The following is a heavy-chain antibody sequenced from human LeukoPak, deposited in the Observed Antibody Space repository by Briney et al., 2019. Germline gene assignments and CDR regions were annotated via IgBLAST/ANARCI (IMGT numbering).Heavy chain of an antibody. Sequence: GGSLRLSCAASGFTFSSYWMHWVRQAPGKGLVWVSRINSDGSSTSYADSVKGRFTISRDNAKNTLYLQMNSLRAEDTAVYYCARGITYYYDSSGYYDLDAFDIWGQGTMVTVSS. CDR3: ARGITYYYDSSGYYDLDAFDI. J-gene: IGHJ3*02. D-gene: IGHD3-22*01. CDR1: GFTFSSYW. CDR2: INSDGSST. V-gene: IGHV3-74*01.